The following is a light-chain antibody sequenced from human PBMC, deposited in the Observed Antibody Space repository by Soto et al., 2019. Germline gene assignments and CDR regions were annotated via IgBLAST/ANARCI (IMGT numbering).Light chain of an antibody. CDR2: AAS. CDR1: QSIFNY. J-gene: IGKJ1*01. Sequence: DIQVTQSPSSLSASVGDRVTITCRASQSIFNYLNWYQQKPGKALKLLIYAASSFQSGVTSRFSGGGAVTDFPLTISSLQPEDFANYNCQQSYSSPWTFCLGTKVEIK. CDR3: QQSYSSPWT. V-gene: IGKV1-39*01.